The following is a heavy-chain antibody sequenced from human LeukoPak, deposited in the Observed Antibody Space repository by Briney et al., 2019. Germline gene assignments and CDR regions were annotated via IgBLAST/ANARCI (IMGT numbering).Heavy chain of an antibody. D-gene: IGHD5-18*01. CDR3: ARGGGRNTTMVWAFDY. CDR1: GFTFSSYA. Sequence: GRSLRLSCAASGFTFSSYAMHWVRQAPGKGLEYVSGISTNGGSTYYADSVKGRFTISRDNSKNTLFLQMGSLRAEDMAVYYCARGGGRNTTMVWAFDYWGQGTLVTVSS. CDR2: ISTNGGST. V-gene: IGHV3-64*02. J-gene: IGHJ4*02.